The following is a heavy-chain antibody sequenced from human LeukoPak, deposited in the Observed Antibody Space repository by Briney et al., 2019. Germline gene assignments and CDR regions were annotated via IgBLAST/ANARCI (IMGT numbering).Heavy chain of an antibody. Sequence: SETLSLTCAVYGGSFSGYYWSWIRQPPGKGLEWIGEINHSGSTNYNPSFKSRVTISVDTSKNQFSLKLSSVTAADTAVYYCAGYYDFWSGYNEAYNWFGPWGQGTLVTVSS. J-gene: IGHJ5*02. CDR1: GGSFSGYY. CDR3: AGYYDFWSGYNEAYNWFGP. CDR2: INHSGST. V-gene: IGHV4-34*01. D-gene: IGHD3-3*01.